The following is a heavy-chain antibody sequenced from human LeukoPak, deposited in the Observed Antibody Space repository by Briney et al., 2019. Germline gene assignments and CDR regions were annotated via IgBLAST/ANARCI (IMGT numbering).Heavy chain of an antibody. D-gene: IGHD1-26*01. CDR3: TRVSGGERGLPPQGYYYYYYMDV. CDR1: GFTLSDYY. J-gene: IGHJ6*03. V-gene: IGHV3-11*01. CDR2: ISSTGNSI. Sequence: AGGSLRLSCAASGFTLSDYYMTWIRQAPGKGLEWVSYISSTGNSIYYPDSVKGRFTISRDNAKNSLYLQMNSLKTDDTAVYYCTRVSGGERGLPPQGYYYYYYMDVWGKGTTVTISS.